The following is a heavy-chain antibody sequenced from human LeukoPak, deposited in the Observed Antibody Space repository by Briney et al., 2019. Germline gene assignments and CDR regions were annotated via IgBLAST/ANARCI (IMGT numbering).Heavy chain of an antibody. CDR3: ASSPNYYDSSGYQYYFDY. CDR2: IIPILGIA. Sequence: SVKVSCKASGGTFSSYAISWVRQAPGQGLEWMGRIIPILGIANYAQKFQGRVTITADKSTSTAYMELSSLRSEDTAVYYCASSPNYYDSSGYQYYFDYWGQGTLVTVSS. J-gene: IGHJ4*02. V-gene: IGHV1-69*04. CDR1: GGTFSSYA. D-gene: IGHD3-22*01.